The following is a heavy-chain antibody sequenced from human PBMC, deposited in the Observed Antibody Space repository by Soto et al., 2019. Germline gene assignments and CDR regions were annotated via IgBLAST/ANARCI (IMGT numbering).Heavy chain of an antibody. CDR1: GYTFTSYY. CDR3: ARDLGYYYGSGSSRGGYYYMDV. J-gene: IGHJ6*03. CDR2: INPSGGST. V-gene: IGHV1-46*03. D-gene: IGHD3-10*01. Sequence: ASVKVSCKASGYTFTSYYVHWVRQAPGQGLEWMGIINPSGGSTSYAQKFQGRVTMTRDTSTSTVYMELSSLRSEDTAVYYCARDLGYYYGSGSSRGGYYYMDVWGKGTTVTVSS.